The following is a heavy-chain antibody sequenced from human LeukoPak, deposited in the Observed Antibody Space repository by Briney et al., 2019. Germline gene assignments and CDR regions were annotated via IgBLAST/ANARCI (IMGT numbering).Heavy chain of an antibody. CDR2: IYYSGST. J-gene: IGHJ6*03. CDR1: GGSISSSSYY. Sequence: PSETLSLTCTVSGGSISSSSYYWGWIRQPPGKGLEWIGSIYYSGSTYYNPSLKSRVTISVDTSKNQFSLKLSSVTAADTAVYYCARVSLLYYMDVWGKGTTVTVSS. CDR3: ARVSLLYYMDV. V-gene: IGHV4-39*07. D-gene: IGHD5/OR15-5a*01.